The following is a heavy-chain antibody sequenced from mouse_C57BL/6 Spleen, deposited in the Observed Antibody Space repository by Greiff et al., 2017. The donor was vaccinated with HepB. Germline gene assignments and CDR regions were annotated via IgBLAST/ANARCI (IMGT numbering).Heavy chain of an antibody. CDR1: GFTFSDYY. J-gene: IGHJ4*01. CDR3: ARGGLRLYYYAMDY. V-gene: IGHV5-12*01. Sequence: EVQGVESGGGLVQPGGSLKLSCAASGFTFSDYYMYWVRQTPEKRLEWVAYISNGGGSTYYPDTVKGRFTISRDNAKNTLYLQMSRLKSEDTAMYYCARGGLRLYYYAMDYWGQGTSVTVSS. D-gene: IGHD2-4*01. CDR2: ISNGGGST.